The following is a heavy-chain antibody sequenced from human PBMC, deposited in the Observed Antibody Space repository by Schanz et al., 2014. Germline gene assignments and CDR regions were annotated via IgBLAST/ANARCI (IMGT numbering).Heavy chain of an antibody. CDR1: GFTFSGYG. CDR3: ARGREVVAKIFDV. Sequence: EVQLVESGGGLVQPGGSLRLSCVTSGFTFSGYGMHWARQAPGKGLEWVSYISSSSSTIYYADSVKGRFTISRDNAKNSLYLQMNSLRAEDTGVYYCARGREVVAKIFDVWGQGTMVTVSS. V-gene: IGHV3-48*01. J-gene: IGHJ3*01. D-gene: IGHD3-22*01. CDR2: ISSSSSTI.